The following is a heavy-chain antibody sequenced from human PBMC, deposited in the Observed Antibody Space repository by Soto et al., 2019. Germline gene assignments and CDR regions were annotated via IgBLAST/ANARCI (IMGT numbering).Heavy chain of an antibody. CDR2: IKSNTDGGTT. CDR1: GFTFSDAW. V-gene: IGHV3-15*07. Sequence: GGSLRLSCAASGFTFSDAWMNWVRQAPGKGLEWVGRIKSNTDGGTTDYAAPVKGRFTISRDDSENTLYLEMNSLNTEDTAVYYCTADRAETPTITIAYWGQGSLVTVSS. J-gene: IGHJ4*02. D-gene: IGHD3-3*01. CDR3: TADRAETPTITIAY.